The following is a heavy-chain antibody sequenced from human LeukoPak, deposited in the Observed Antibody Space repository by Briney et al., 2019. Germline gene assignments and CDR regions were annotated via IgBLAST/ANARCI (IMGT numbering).Heavy chain of an antibody. CDR2: ISGSGGST. V-gene: IGHV3-23*01. J-gene: IGHJ5*02. Sequence: GGSLRLSCAASGFTFSSYAMSWVRQAPGKGLEWVSAISGSGGSTYYADSVKGRFTISRDNSKNTLYLQMNSLRAEDTAVYYCAKDFFDVTMIVVEGNWFDPWGQGTLITVSS. CDR3: AKDFFDVTMIVVEGNWFDP. CDR1: GFTFSSYA. D-gene: IGHD3-22*01.